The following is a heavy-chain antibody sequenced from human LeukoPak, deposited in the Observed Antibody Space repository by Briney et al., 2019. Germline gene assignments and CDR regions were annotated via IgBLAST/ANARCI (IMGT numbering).Heavy chain of an antibody. V-gene: IGHV4-31*03. D-gene: IGHD4-17*01. CDR2: IFYSGTT. CDR3: ARYGAPFDS. CDR1: GGSISSGGYY. Sequence: PSETLSLTCTVSGGSISSGGYYWSWIRQHPGKGLEFIGYIFYSGTTYYNPSLKSRVDTSLNQSSLKVISVTAADTAVYYCARYGAPFDSWGQGTLVTVSS. J-gene: IGHJ4*02.